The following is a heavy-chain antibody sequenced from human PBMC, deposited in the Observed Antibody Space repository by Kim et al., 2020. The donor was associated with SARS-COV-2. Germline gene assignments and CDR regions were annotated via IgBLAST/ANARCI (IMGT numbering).Heavy chain of an antibody. CDR3: VTRNYYNSGSYYEGAPF. CDR1: GFTFSNYA. Sequence: GGSLRLSCSASGFTFSNYAMHWVRQAPGKGLEYVSAISSDGGSTYYADSVKGRSTISRDNSKNMLYVQMSSLRVEDTAIYYCVTRNYYNSGSYYEGAPF. CDR2: ISSDGGST. J-gene: IGHJ3*01. V-gene: IGHV3-64*05. D-gene: IGHD3-10*01.